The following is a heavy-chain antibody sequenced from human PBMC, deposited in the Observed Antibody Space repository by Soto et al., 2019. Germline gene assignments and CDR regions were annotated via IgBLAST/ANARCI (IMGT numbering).Heavy chain of an antibody. CDR2: IYYSGST. Sequence: PSETLSLTCTVSGGFFSNYYWIWIRQPPGKGLEWIGYIYYSGSTKYNPSLKSRAAISEDTSKNQFSLKLYSVTAADTAVYYCARGVYSSGYYLYFEHWGQGALVTVSS. J-gene: IGHJ4*02. CDR1: GGFFSNYY. CDR3: ARGVYSSGYYLYFEH. D-gene: IGHD3-22*01. V-gene: IGHV4-59*01.